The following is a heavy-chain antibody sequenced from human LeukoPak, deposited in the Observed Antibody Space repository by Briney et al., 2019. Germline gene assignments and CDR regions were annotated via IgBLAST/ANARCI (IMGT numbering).Heavy chain of an antibody. J-gene: IGHJ6*02. V-gene: IGHV4-34*01. CDR3: ARERLVRGVMTYYYYGMDV. CDR2: INHSGST. CDR1: GGSFSGYY. D-gene: IGHD3-10*01. Sequence: SETLSLTCAVYGGSFSGYYWSWIRQPPGKGLEWIGEINHSGSTNYNPSLKSRVTISVDTSKNQFSLKLSSVTAADTAVYHCARERLVRGVMTYYYYGMDVWGQGTTVTVSS.